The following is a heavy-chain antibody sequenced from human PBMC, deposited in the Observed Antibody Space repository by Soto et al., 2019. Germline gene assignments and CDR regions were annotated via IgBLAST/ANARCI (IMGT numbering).Heavy chain of an antibody. J-gene: IGHJ4*02. CDR1: GLTVSRNY. Sequence: EVQLVESGGGLVQPGGSLRLSCAASGLTVSRNYMNWVRQAPGKGLEGVSIIYRDGSTSYIDSVKGRFTISRDSSKTILYLEMNSLRVEETGVYYCARSIDEQTASWGQGPRVTVCS. CDR3: ARSIDEQTAS. CDR2: IYRDGST. D-gene: IGHD2-21*02. V-gene: IGHV3-66*01.